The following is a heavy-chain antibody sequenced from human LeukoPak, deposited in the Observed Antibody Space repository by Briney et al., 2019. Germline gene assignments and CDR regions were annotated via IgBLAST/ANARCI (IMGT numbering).Heavy chain of an antibody. J-gene: IGHJ4*02. V-gene: IGHV3-30*04. CDR3: ARPDGVPAAPFDY. Sequence: GRSLRLSCAASGFTFSSYTMHWVRQAPGKGLEWVAVISYDGSNKYCADSVKGRFTISRDNSKNTLYLQMNSLRAEDTAVYYCARPDGVPAAPFDYWGQGTLVTVSS. CDR2: ISYDGSNK. CDR1: GFTFSSYT. D-gene: IGHD2-2*01.